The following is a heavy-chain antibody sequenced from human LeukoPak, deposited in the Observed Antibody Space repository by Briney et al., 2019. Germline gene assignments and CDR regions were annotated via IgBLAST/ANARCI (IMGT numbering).Heavy chain of an antibody. V-gene: IGHV3-23*01. Sequence: GGSLRLSCAASGFTFSSYAMSWVRQASGKGLEWVSAISGSGGSTYYADSVKGRFTISRDNSKNTLYLQMNSLRAEDTAVYYCANAGYMVRGVIMGALNWGQGTLVTVSS. CDR2: ISGSGGST. CDR1: GFTFSSYA. D-gene: IGHD3-10*01. CDR3: ANAGYMVRGVIMGALN. J-gene: IGHJ4*02.